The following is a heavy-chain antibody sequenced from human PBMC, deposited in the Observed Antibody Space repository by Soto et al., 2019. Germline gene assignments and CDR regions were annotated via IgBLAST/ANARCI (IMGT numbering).Heavy chain of an antibody. CDR2: IYYTGTT. J-gene: IGHJ5*01. Sequence: QVQLQESGPRLVKPSQTLSLTCSVSGASIRSWRYYWSWIRQSPGRGLEWIGYIYYTGTTHYNPAVKSRVTILLDNSKAQFSLTLTSVTAADTAIYYCATVLHDYGTTWVDSWGQGTQVTVSS. CDR1: GASIRSWRYY. V-gene: IGHV4-30-4*01. D-gene: IGHD3-16*01. CDR3: ATVLHDYGTTWVDS.